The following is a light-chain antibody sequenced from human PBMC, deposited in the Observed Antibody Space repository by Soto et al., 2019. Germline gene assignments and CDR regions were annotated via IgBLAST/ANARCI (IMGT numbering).Light chain of an antibody. CDR3: QSYDSSLSGYV. J-gene: IGLJ1*01. Sequence: SYELTQPPSVSVAPGQTARITCGGNNIGRKSVHWYQQEPGQAPVLVVYDDTDRPSGIPERFSGSNSENTATLTISRVEAGDEADYYCQSYDSSLSGYVFGTGTKVTVL. CDR1: NIGRKS. CDR2: DDT. V-gene: IGLV3-21*02.